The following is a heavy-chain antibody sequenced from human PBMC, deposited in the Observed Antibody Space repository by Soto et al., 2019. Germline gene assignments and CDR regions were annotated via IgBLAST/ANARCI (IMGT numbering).Heavy chain of an antibody. V-gene: IGHV3-23*04. J-gene: IGHJ4*02. CDR1: GFIFSNYV. Sequence: EVQLVDSGGGLVQPGGSLRLSCAASGFIFSNYVMSWVRQAPGKGLEWVSSISDSGGTSYYADSVKGRFTISRDNSQNTLYLQMNSVRAEDTAIYYCAKRPRALLTFDYWGQGTLVTVSS. CDR2: ISDSGGTS. CDR3: AKRPRALLTFDY. D-gene: IGHD1-26*01.